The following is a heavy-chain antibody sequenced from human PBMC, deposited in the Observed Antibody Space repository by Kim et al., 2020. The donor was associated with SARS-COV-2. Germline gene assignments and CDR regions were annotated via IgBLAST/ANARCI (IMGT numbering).Heavy chain of an antibody. D-gene: IGHD6-13*01. CDR1: GFTFSSYE. Sequence: GGSLRLSCAASGFTFSSYEMNWVRQAPGKGLEWVSYISSSGSTIYYADSVKGRFTISRDNAKNSLYLQMNSLRAEDTAVYYCARDPYSSSYNYYGMDVWGQGPTVPVSS. V-gene: IGHV3-48*03. CDR3: ARDPYSSSYNYYGMDV. CDR2: ISSSGSTI. J-gene: IGHJ6*02.